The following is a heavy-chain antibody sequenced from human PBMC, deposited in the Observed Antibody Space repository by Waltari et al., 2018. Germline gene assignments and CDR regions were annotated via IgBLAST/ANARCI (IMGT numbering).Heavy chain of an antibody. V-gene: IGHV4-59*08. CDR3: ASVTVLGGFDI. J-gene: IGHJ3*02. Sequence: QVQLQDSGPGLVNPSETLSHTCTAPGGSIRTHSWSWIRQSPVKGLEWLGYSYSTGSTHYNPSLKSRVSISVDTSKNQFSLKLTSVTAADTAVYYCASVTVLGGFDIWGQGTMVTVSS. CDR2: SYSTGST. D-gene: IGHD2-15*01. CDR1: GGSIRTHS.